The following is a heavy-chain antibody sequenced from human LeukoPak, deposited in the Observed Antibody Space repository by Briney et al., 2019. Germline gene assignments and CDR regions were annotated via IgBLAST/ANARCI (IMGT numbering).Heavy chain of an antibody. Sequence: GGSLRLSCAASGFTFSSYGMHWVRQAPGKGLEWVAFIRYDGSNKYYADSVKGRFTISRDNSKNTLYLQMNSLRAEDTAVYYCARESSTAVAAYGLSNWFDPWGQGTLVTVSS. D-gene: IGHD6-19*01. CDR2: IRYDGSNK. CDR1: GFTFSSYG. CDR3: ARESSTAVAAYGLSNWFDP. J-gene: IGHJ5*02. V-gene: IGHV3-30*02.